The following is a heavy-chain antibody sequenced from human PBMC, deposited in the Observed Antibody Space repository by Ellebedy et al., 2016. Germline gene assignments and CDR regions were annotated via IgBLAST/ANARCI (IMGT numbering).Heavy chain of an antibody. CDR3: VHRTTVTSVDY. J-gene: IGHJ4*02. V-gene: IGHV2-5*01. Sequence: SGPTLVKPTQTLTLTCTFSGFSLDTSAVVVGWIRQPPGKALEWLSFIYGNDDKRYRPSLKNRLTITKDTSKNQVVLTLTNVDPVDTATYYCVHRTTVTSVDYWGQGTLVTVSS. CDR2: IYGNDDK. CDR1: GFSLDTSAVV. D-gene: IGHD4-11*01.